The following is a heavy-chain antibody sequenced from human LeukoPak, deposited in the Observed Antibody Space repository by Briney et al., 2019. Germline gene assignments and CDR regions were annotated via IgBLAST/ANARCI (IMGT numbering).Heavy chain of an antibody. CDR1: GDSIDSYY. Sequence: SETLSLTCTVSGDSIDSYYWSWSRQPPGKGLKWIGYIYYRGTTSYNPFLKSRVTISVDTSKNQFSLKLNSVTAADTAVYYCARLPRYGGYDHFDYWGQGILVIVSS. J-gene: IGHJ4*02. D-gene: IGHD5-12*01. CDR3: ARLPRYGGYDHFDY. CDR2: IYYRGTT. V-gene: IGHV4-59*12.